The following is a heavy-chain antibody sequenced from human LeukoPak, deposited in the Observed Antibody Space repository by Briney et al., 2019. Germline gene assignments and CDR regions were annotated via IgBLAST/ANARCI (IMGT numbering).Heavy chain of an antibody. V-gene: IGHV1-69*13. CDR3: ASGRVWFGELGEFDY. CDR1: GGTFSSYA. Sequence: SVKVSCKASGGTFSSYAISWVRQAPGQGLEWMGGIIPIFGTANYAQKFQGRVTITADESTSTAYMELSSLRSEDTAVYYCASGRVWFGELGEFDYWGQGTLVTVSS. CDR2: IIPIFGTA. D-gene: IGHD3-10*01. J-gene: IGHJ4*02.